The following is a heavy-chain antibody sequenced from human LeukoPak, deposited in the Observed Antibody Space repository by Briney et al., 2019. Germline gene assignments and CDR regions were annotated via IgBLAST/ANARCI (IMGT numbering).Heavy chain of an antibody. V-gene: IGHV3-33*06. Sequence: PGRSLRLSCAASGFTFSSYGMHWVRQAPGKGLEWVAVIWYDGSNKYYADSVKGRLTISRDNSKNTLYLQMNSLRAEDTAVYYCAKVFVGRVKVIAVAGTIYFDYWGQGTLVTVSS. J-gene: IGHJ4*02. CDR2: IWYDGSNK. CDR3: AKVFVGRVKVIAVAGTIYFDY. CDR1: GFTFSSYG. D-gene: IGHD6-19*01.